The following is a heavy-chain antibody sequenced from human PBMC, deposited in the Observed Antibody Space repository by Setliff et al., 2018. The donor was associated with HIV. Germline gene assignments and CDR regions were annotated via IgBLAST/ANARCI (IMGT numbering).Heavy chain of an antibody. J-gene: IGHJ4*02. CDR1: GFNFRNYN. V-gene: IGHV3-21*04. CDR2: ITSGSGYI. D-gene: IGHD5-18*01. Sequence: PGGSLRLSCAASGFNFRNYNMNWVRQAPGKGLEWVSCITSGSGYIYYADSVKGRFTISIDTSKSQFSLKLTSVAAADTAVYYCARDSGGYNYGFAVGSFDYWGQGALVTVSS. CDR3: ARDSGGYNYGFAVGSFDY.